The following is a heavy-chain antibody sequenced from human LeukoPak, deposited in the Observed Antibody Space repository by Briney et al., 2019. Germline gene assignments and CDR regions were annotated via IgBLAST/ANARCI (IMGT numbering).Heavy chain of an antibody. CDR2: INAGNGNT. CDR3: ASEVWGFDP. D-gene: IGHD7-27*01. Sequence: ASVKVSCKASGYTFTDYVMHWVRQAPGQRLEWMGWINAGNGNTKYSQKFQGRVTITKDTSASTVYMELSSLKSEDTAVYYCASEVWGFDPWGQGTLVTVSS. J-gene: IGHJ5*02. CDR1: GYTFTDYV. V-gene: IGHV1-3*01.